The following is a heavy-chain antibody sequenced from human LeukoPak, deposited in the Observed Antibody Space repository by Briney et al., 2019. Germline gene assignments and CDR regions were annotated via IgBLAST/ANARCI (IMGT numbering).Heavy chain of an antibody. D-gene: IGHD4-23*01. J-gene: IGHJ4*02. Sequence: PGGSLRLSCAASGFTLSSYSMNWVRQAPGKGLEWVAKIKPDGSEKYYVDSMKGRFTISRDNAKNSLYLQMNSLRVDDTAVYYCASVDGGYWGQGTLVTVSS. CDR1: GFTLSSYS. CDR2: IKPDGSEK. CDR3: ASVDGGY. V-gene: IGHV3-7*01.